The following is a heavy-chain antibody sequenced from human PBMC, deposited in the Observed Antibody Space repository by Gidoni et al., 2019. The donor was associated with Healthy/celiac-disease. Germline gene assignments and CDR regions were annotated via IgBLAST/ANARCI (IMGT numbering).Heavy chain of an antibody. CDR3: ARVPYYDFWSGYFSYYYYGMDV. CDR1: GGSISSSNW. CDR2: IYHSGST. J-gene: IGHJ6*02. D-gene: IGHD3-3*01. Sequence: QVQLQESGPGLVKPSGTLSLTCAVSGGSISSSNWWSWVRQPPGKGLEWIGEIYHSGSTNYNPSLKSRVTISVDKSKNQFSLKLSSVTAAVTAVYYCARVPYYDFWSGYFSYYYYGMDVWGQGTTVTVSS. V-gene: IGHV4-4*02.